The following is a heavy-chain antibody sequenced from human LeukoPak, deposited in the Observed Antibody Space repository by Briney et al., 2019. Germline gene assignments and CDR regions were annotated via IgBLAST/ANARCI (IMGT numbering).Heavy chain of an antibody. V-gene: IGHV1-18*01. Sequence: ASVKVSCKASGYTFTSYGISWVRQAPGQGLEWMGWISAYNGNTNYAQKLQGRVTMTTDTSTSTAYMELRSLRSDDTAVYYCARDGGTLLLWSCPGKYWGQGTLVTVSS. CDR2: ISAYNGNT. CDR1: GYTFTSYG. CDR3: ARDGGTLLLWSCPGKY. D-gene: IGHD3-10*01. J-gene: IGHJ4*02.